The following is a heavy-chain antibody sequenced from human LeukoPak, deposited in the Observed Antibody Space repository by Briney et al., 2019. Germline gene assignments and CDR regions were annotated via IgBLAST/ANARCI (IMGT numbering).Heavy chain of an antibody. CDR1: GFTFSSYS. J-gene: IGHJ4*02. CDR3: VKGGYYYDYYFDC. Sequence: AGGSLRLSCAASGFTFSSYSMNWVRQAPGKGLEWVSSISSSSSYIYYADSVKGRFTISRDNAKNSLYLQMNSLRAEDTAVYYCVKGGYYYDYYFDCWGQGTLVTVSS. CDR2: ISSSSSYI. D-gene: IGHD3-22*01. V-gene: IGHV3-21*01.